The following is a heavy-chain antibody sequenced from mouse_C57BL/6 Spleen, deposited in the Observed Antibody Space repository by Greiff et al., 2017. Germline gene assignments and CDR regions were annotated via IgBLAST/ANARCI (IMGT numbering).Heavy chain of an antibody. CDR3: ASPSYYYGSSYEYFDV. CDR1: GFNIKDYY. V-gene: IGHV14-2*01. J-gene: IGHJ1*03. Sequence: EVKLQQSGAELVKPGASVKLSCTASGFNIKDYYMHWVKQRTEQGLEWIGRIDPEDGETKYAPKFQGKATITADTSSNTAYLQLSSLTSEDTAVYYCASPSYYYGSSYEYFDVWGTGTTVTVSS. CDR2: IDPEDGET. D-gene: IGHD1-1*01.